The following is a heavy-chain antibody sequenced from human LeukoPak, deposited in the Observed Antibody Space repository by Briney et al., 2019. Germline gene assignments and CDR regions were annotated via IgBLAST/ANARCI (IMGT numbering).Heavy chain of an antibody. V-gene: IGHV1-18*01. Sequence: VASMKVSCKASGYTFTNYGISWVREAPGQGLEWMGWISGYNGNTNYAQKLQGRVTMTTDTSTSAGYMELRSLRFDDTAVYYCARSIMTVGRGEDYWGQGTLVTVSS. CDR2: ISGYNGNT. CDR1: GYTFTNYG. CDR3: ARSIMTVGRGEDY. D-gene: IGHD3-10*01. J-gene: IGHJ4*02.